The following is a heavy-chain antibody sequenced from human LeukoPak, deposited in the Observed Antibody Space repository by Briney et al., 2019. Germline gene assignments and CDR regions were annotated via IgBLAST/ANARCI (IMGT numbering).Heavy chain of an antibody. D-gene: IGHD6-19*01. J-gene: IGHJ3*02. CDR2: ICYSGST. CDR3: ARAYSSGWTDHDAFDI. Sequence: SETLSLTCTFSGVSISSDCWSWIRQPPGKGLEWIGYICYSGSTNNNPSLKSRVTISVDTSKNQFSLKLTSVTAADTAVYYCARAYSSGWTDHDAFDIWGQGTMVTVSS. V-gene: IGHV4-59*08. CDR1: GVSISSDC.